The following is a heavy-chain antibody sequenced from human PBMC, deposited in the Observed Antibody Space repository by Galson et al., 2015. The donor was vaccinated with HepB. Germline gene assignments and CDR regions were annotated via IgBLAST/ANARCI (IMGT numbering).Heavy chain of an antibody. Sequence: SLRLSCAASGIDFAGYLMAWVRHAPGKGLEWVSTITATSSNIYYADSVKGRFTVSRHNSKKEMYLQMDNLRVEDSAIYYCGQRDCVALGYWGPGTWVTVSS. CDR1: GIDFAGYL. CDR2: ITATSSNI. D-gene: IGHD2-21*01. V-gene: IGHV3-23*01. J-gene: IGHJ4*02. CDR3: GQRDCVALGY.